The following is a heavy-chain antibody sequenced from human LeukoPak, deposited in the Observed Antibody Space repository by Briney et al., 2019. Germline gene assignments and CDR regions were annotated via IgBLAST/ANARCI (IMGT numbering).Heavy chain of an antibody. Sequence: GGSLRLSCAASGFTFSDYWMSWVRQTPGKGLEWMGNIKQDGSEKYYVDSVKGRFTISRDNAKNSLYLQMNSLRAEDTAVYYCARLGELSSFDYWGQGTLVTVSS. D-gene: IGHD3-16*02. CDR1: GFTFSDYW. CDR2: IKQDGSEK. J-gene: IGHJ4*02. V-gene: IGHV3-7*03. CDR3: ARLGELSSFDY.